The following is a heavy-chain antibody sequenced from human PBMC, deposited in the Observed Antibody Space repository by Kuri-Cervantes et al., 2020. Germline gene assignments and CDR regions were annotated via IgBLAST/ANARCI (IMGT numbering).Heavy chain of an antibody. V-gene: IGHV4-34*01. D-gene: IGHD6-6*01. CDR3: GRRMGGSSAGC. CDR1: GGSFSGYY. J-gene: IGHJ4*02. Sequence: GSLRLSCAVYGGSFSGYYWSWIRQPPGKGLEWIGEINHSGSTNYNPSLKSRVTISLDTAKNQFSLKMGSVTATDTATYYCGRRMGGSSAGCWGQGTVVTVSS. CDR2: INHSGST.